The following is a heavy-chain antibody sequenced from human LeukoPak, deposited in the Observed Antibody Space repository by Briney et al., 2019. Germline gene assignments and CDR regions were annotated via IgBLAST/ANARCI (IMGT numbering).Heavy chain of an antibody. Sequence: SETLSLTCAVYGGSFSGYYWSSIRQPPGKGLEWIGEINHSGSTNYNPSLKSRVTISVDTSKNQFSLKLSSVTAADTAVYYCARGRAAYSGSYFDYWGQGTLVTVSS. D-gene: IGHD1-26*01. V-gene: IGHV4-34*01. CDR3: ARGRAAYSGSYFDY. CDR1: GGSFSGYY. J-gene: IGHJ4*02. CDR2: INHSGST.